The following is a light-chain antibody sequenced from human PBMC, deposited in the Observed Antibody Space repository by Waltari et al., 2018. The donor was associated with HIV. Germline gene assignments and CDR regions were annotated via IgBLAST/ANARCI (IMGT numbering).Light chain of an antibody. V-gene: IGLV2-11*01. CDR3: CSYAGSYTGGSYV. J-gene: IGLJ1*01. CDR1: SRDFGGYTS. CDR2: DVS. Sequence: QSGLTQARPVSGSPGPSVTIPSTRPSRDFGGYTSVSWYPQHPGKAPKLMIYDVSKRPSGVPDRFSGSKSGNKASLTISGLQAEDEADYYCCSYAGSYTGGSYVFGTGTKVTVL.